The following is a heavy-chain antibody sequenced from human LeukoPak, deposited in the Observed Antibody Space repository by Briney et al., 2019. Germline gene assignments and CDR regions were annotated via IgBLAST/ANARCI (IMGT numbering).Heavy chain of an antibody. Sequence: RGSLTLSCAASGFTLSSYWMSWVRQAPGKGLEWVANIRQDGSEKYYVDSVKGRSTISRDNALNSLYLQMNSLRPEDTAVYYCARGTAQYCSSTSCSNDYWGQGTLVTVSS. CDR3: ARGTAQYCSSTSCSNDY. CDR2: IRQDGSEK. CDR1: GFTLSSYW. J-gene: IGHJ4*02. D-gene: IGHD2-2*01. V-gene: IGHV3-7*04.